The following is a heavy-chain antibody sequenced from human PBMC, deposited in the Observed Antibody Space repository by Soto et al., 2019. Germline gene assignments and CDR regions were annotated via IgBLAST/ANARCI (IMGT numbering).Heavy chain of an antibody. CDR2: ITHGGST. D-gene: IGHD5-12*01. J-gene: IGHJ4*02. V-gene: IGHV4-34*03. CDR1: GGSFSGYY. CDR3: CFVDSGNYYVLDY. Sequence: SETLSLTCAVYGGSFSGYYRSWVRQPPGKGLEWVGEITHGGSTNNNPSLKSRVTISVDTSTNNISLKMSSVTAADTAVYYCCFVDSGNYYVLDYWGQGTLVTVSS.